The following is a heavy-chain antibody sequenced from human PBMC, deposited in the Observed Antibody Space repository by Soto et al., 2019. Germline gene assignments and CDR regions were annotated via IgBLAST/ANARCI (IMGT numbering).Heavy chain of an antibody. CDR3: ARGSSGYFPTLFWF. CDR1: GGSISNYY. D-gene: IGHD3-22*01. CDR2: VSYSGNI. Sequence: SETLSLTCTVSGGSISNYYWNWIRQSPGKGLEWIGYVSYSGNINYSPSLKSRVTISVDTSKNQFSPNLTSVTAADTAVYYCARGSSGYFPTLFWFWGQGTLVTVSS. V-gene: IGHV4-59*01. J-gene: IGHJ4*01.